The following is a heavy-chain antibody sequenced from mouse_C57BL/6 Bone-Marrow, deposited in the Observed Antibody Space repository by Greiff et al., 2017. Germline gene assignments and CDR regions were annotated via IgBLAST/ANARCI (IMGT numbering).Heavy chain of an antibody. J-gene: IGHJ4*01. CDR3: TTSPYVARGY. V-gene: IGHV14-4*01. Sequence: EVQLQQSGAELVRPGASVKLSCTASGFNINDDYMHWVKQRPEQGLEWIGWIDPENGDTDYASKFQGKATITADTSSNTASLKLSSLTSAETSVDYYTTSPYVARGYGGQGTSVTVSS. CDR1: GFNINDDY. CDR2: IDPENGDT. D-gene: IGHD1-1*01.